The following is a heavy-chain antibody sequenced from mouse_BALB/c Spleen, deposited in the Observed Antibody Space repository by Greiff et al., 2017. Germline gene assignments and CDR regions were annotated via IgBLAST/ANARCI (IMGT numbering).Heavy chain of an antibody. V-gene: IGHV5-9-3*01. CDR2: ISSGGSYT. D-gene: IGHD1-1*01. CDR3: ARVITTVVFDY. CDR1: GFTFSSYA. J-gene: IGHJ2*01. Sequence: EVKVVESGGGLVKPGGSLKLSCAASGFTFSSYAMSWVRQTPEKRLEWVATISSGGSYTYYPDSVKGRFTISRDNAKNTLYLQMSSLRSEDTAMYYCARVITTVVFDYWGQGTTLTVSS.